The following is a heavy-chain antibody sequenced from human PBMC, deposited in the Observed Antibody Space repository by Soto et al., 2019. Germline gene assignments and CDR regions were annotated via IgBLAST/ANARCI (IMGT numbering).Heavy chain of an antibody. CDR3: ARASGSNIHFDY. V-gene: IGHV3-74*01. J-gene: IGHJ4*02. CDR2: INTDGSST. D-gene: IGHD1-26*01. Sequence: EVQLVESGGGLVQPGGSLRLSCAASGLTFSSYWMHWVRQAPGKGLVWVSRINTDGSSTTYADSVKGLFTISRDNTKNTLYLQMNSLRVEDTAVYYCARASGSNIHFDYWGQGTLVTVSS. CDR1: GLTFSSYW.